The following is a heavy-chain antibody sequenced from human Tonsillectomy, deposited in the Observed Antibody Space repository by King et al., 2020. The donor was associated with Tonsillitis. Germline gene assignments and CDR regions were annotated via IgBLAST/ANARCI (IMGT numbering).Heavy chain of an antibody. J-gene: IGHJ4*02. D-gene: IGHD6-19*01. CDR2: IYYSGST. CDR1: GVSISSGGYS. CDR3: ARETAVALFDY. Sequence: VQLQESGPGLVKPSQTLFLTCAVSGVSISSGGYSWSWIRQPLGKGLEWIGYIYYSGSTSYNPSLKSRVTISVDTSQNQFSLKLSSVTAADMAVYYCARETAVALFDYWGQGTLVTVSS. V-gene: IGHV4-30-4*07.